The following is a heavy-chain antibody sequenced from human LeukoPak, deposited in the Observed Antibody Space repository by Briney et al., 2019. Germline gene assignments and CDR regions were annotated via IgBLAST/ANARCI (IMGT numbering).Heavy chain of an antibody. J-gene: IGHJ5*02. Sequence: PSETLSLTCAVYGGSFSGYYWSWIRQPPGKGLEWIGEINHSGSTNYNPSLKSRVTISVDTSKNQFSLKLSSVTAADTAVYYCASGSPNWFDPWGQGTLVTVSS. CDR3: ASGSPNWFDP. V-gene: IGHV4-34*01. CDR2: INHSGST. CDR1: GGSFSGYY.